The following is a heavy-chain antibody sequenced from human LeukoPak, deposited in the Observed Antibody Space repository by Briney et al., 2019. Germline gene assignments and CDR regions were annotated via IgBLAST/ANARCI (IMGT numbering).Heavy chain of an antibody. CDR1: GGSISSYY. CDR3: ARDLATAATADRAFDI. J-gene: IGHJ3*02. V-gene: IGHV4-59*01. D-gene: IGHD6-13*01. CDR2: IYYSGST. Sequence: PSETLSLTCTVSGGSISSYYWSWVRQPPGKGLGWVGCIYYSGSTNYNPSLKNRVTISVDTSKNQFSLKLSSVTAADTAVYYCARDLATAATADRAFDIWGPGTMVTVSS.